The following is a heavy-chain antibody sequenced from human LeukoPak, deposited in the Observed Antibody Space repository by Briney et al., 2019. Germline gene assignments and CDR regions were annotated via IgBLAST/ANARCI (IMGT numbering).Heavy chain of an antibody. D-gene: IGHD2-2*01. CDR3: ARRGGIVVVSDLEEEYFQH. CDR1: GGSFSSSSFS. V-gene: IGHV4-39*07. Sequence: PSETLSLTCTVSGGSFSSSSFSWGWIRQPPGKGLEWIGTIYYSGNTYYNPSLKSRVTISVDTPKNQFSLNLSSVTAADTAFYYCARRGGIVVVSDLEEEYFQHWGQGTLVTASS. CDR2: IYYSGNT. J-gene: IGHJ1*01.